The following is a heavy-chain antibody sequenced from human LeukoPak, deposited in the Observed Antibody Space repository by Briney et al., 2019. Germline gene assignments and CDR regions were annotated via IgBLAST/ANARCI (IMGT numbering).Heavy chain of an antibody. J-gene: IGHJ4*02. CDR1: GGSFSGYY. D-gene: IGHD6-13*01. Sequence: SETLSLTCAVYGGSFSGYYWSWFRQPPGKGLEWIGEINHSGSTNYNPSLKSRVTISVDTSKNQFSLKLSSVTAADTAVYYCARGSTGIAAAGHFDYWGQGTLVTVSS. CDR2: INHSGST. V-gene: IGHV4-34*01. CDR3: ARGSTGIAAAGHFDY.